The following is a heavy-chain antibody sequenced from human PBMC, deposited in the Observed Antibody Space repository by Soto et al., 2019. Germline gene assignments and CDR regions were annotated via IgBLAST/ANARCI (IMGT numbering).Heavy chain of an antibody. V-gene: IGHV4-59*08. CDR2: IYYSGST. D-gene: IGHD6-13*01. Sequence: SETLSLTCTVSGGSISSYYWSWIRQPPGKGLEWIGYIYYSGSTNYNPSLKSRVTISVDTSKNQFSLKLSSVTAADTAVYYCARLGGGEAAAENWFDPWGQGTLVTVSS. CDR3: ARLGGGEAAAENWFDP. J-gene: IGHJ5*02. CDR1: GGSISSYY.